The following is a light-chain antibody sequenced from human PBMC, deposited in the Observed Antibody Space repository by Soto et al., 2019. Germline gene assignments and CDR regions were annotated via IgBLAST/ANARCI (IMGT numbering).Light chain of an antibody. CDR2: DNN. V-gene: IGLV1-51*01. CDR1: SSNIENNG. Sequence: QSVLTQPPSVSAAPGQKVTISCSGSSSNIENNGVSWYHQLPGTAPKLLIYDNNKRPSGIPDRFSGSKSGTSATLGITGLQTGDEADYYCGTWDSSLSDLLFGGGTKLTVL. J-gene: IGLJ2*01. CDR3: GTWDSSLSDLL.